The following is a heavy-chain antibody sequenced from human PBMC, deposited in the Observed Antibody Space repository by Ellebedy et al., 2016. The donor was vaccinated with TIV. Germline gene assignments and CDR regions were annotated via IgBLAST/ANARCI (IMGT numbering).Heavy chain of an antibody. D-gene: IGHD4-23*01. CDR2: IKQDGSEK. CDR1: GFTFNTYW. CDR3: ARENAGRWPYYFDY. Sequence: GESLKISXAASGFTFNTYWMGWVRQAPGKGLEWVANIKQDGSEKYYVDSVKGRFTISRDNAKNSLYLQMNSLRAEDTAVYYCARENAGRWPYYFDYWGQGTLVTVSS. J-gene: IGHJ4*02. V-gene: IGHV3-7*03.